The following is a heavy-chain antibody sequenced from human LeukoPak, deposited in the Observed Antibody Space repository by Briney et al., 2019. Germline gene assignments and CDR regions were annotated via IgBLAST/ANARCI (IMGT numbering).Heavy chain of an antibody. CDR1: GYTFTSYG. J-gene: IGHJ4*02. D-gene: IGHD5-12*01. V-gene: IGHV1-46*01. Sequence: ASVKVSCKASGYTFTSYGISWVRQAPGQGLEWMGTINPNDGSTFYAQNFQGRVTMTRDTSTSTFYMELSSLRSEDTAVYYCARARGYSGYHPIDYWGQGTLVTVSS. CDR2: INPNDGST. CDR3: ARARGYSGYHPIDY.